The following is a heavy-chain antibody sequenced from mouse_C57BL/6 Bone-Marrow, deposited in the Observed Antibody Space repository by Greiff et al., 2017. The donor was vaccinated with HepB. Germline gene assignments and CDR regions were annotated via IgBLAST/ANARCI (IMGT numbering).Heavy chain of an antibody. CDR2: IDPNSGGT. D-gene: IGHD2-4*01. CDR3: ARSRVDYLYAMDY. Sequence: VQLQQSGAEFVKPGASVKLSCKASGYTFTSYWMHWVKQRPGRGLEWIGRIDPNSGGTKYNEKFKSKATLTVDKPSNTAYMQLSSLTSEDSAVYYCARSRVDYLYAMDYWGQGTSVTVSS. V-gene: IGHV1-72*01. CDR1: GYTFTSYW. J-gene: IGHJ4*01.